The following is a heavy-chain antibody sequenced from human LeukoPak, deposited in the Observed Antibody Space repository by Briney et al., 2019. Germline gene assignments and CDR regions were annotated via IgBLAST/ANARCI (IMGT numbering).Heavy chain of an antibody. Sequence: PGGSLRHSRAASGFTFSSHAISWVRQAPGKGLQWVSAISGGGVAIYYADSVKGRFTISRDNSKNTLYLQMNSLRAEDTAVYYCAKDCFDYYVSSGYYSLNYWGQGTLVTVSS. CDR3: AKDCFDYYVSSGYYSLNY. V-gene: IGHV3-23*01. CDR2: ISGGGVAI. CDR1: GFTFSSHA. D-gene: IGHD3-22*01. J-gene: IGHJ4*02.